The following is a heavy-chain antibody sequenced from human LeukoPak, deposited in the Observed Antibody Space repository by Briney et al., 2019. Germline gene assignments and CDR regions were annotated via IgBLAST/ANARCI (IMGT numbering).Heavy chain of an antibody. J-gene: IGHJ4*02. V-gene: IGHV3-30*04. Sequence: GGSLRLSCAASGFTFSSYAMHWVRQAPGKGLEWVAVISHDGSNKYYADSVKGRFTISRDNSKNTLYLQMNSLRAEDTAVYYCARTHYDSSGWYGDYWGQGTLVTVSS. CDR2: ISHDGSNK. CDR1: GFTFSSYA. CDR3: ARTHYDSSGWYGDY. D-gene: IGHD6-19*01.